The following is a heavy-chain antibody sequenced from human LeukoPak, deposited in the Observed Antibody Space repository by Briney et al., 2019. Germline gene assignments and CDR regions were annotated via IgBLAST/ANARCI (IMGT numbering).Heavy chain of an antibody. V-gene: IGHV4-59*01. CDR1: GGSISSYY. CDR3: ARAGTYGDYVDY. CDR2: LYYSGST. J-gene: IGHJ4*02. Sequence: SETLSLTCTVSGGSISSYYWSWIRQPPGKGLEWIGYLYYSGSTNYNPSLKSRVTISVDTSKSQFSLKLSSVTAADTAVYYCARAGTYGDYVDYWDQGTLVTVSS. D-gene: IGHD4-17*01.